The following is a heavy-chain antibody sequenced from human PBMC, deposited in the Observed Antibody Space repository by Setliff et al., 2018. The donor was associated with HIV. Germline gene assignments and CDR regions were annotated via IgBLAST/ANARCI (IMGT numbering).Heavy chain of an antibody. V-gene: IGHV3-48*01. Sequence: GGSLRLSCAASGFSFGSYRMTWVRQAPGTGLEWVSYITKDSSTIYYADSVKGRFTISRDNAKKSLYLQMNSLRAEDTAVYYCAKDRSGYGDSVPFDSWGQGTLVTVSS. J-gene: IGHJ4*02. CDR3: AKDRSGYGDSVPFDS. CDR1: GFSFGSYR. D-gene: IGHD4-17*01. CDR2: ITKDSSTI.